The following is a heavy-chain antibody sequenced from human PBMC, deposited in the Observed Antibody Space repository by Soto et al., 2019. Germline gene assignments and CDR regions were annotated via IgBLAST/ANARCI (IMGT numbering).Heavy chain of an antibody. D-gene: IGHD3-10*01. CDR3: ARREYGCSYRLPFDY. V-gene: IGHV3-21*01. CDR2: ISSRSNDI. Sequence: EVQLVESGGGLVKPGGSLRLSCVASGFTISGYSMSWVRQAPGKGLEWVSIISSRSNDIYYADSVKGRFTISRDNAQNSLYLQMNSLRAEDTAIYYCARREYGCSYRLPFDYWGQGTRVTVSS. CDR1: GFTISGYS. J-gene: IGHJ4*02.